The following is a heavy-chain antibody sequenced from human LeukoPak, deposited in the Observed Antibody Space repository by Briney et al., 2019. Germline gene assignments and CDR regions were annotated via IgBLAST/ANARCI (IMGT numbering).Heavy chain of an antibody. D-gene: IGHD1-26*01. V-gene: IGHV1-18*01. Sequence: ASVKVSCKASGYTFTSYGISWVRQAPGQGLEWMGWISAYNGNTNYAQKLQGRVTMTTDTSTSTAYMELRGLRSEDTAVYYCARSYSGSYSFDYWGQGTLVTVSS. CDR1: GYTFTSYG. J-gene: IGHJ4*02. CDR2: ISAYNGNT. CDR3: ARSYSGSYSFDY.